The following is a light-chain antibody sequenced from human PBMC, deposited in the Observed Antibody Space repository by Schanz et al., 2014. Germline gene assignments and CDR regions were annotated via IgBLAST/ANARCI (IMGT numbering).Light chain of an antibody. CDR1: QSVSSSY. CDR2: GAS. Sequence: EIVLTQSPGTLSLSPGERATLSCRASQSVSSSYLAWYQQKPGQAPMLLIYGASTRATGVPARFSGSGSGTEFTLTISSLQPEDFATYYCQQSHTSPVTFGQGTKLEIK. J-gene: IGKJ2*01. V-gene: IGKV3-20*01. CDR3: QQSHTSPVT.